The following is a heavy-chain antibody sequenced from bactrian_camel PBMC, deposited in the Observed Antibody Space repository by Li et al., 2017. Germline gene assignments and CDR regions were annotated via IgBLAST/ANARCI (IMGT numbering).Heavy chain of an antibody. J-gene: IGHJ4*01. CDR1: GFTFSDHD. D-gene: IGHD1*01. V-gene: IGHV3S40*01. Sequence: VESGGGLVQPGGSLRLSCAASGFTFSDHDMSWVRLVPGKGIDWVSGIGRVGGYTYYADSVKGRFIIRRDVASKTLSLEMNNLKPEDTGMYQCAARVGKGEYCTDAWQYDTWGQGTQVTVS. CDR2: IGRVGGYT. CDR3: AARVGKGEYCTDAWQYDT.